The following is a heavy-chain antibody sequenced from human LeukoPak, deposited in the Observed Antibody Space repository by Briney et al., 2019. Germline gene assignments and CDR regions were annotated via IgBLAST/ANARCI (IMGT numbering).Heavy chain of an antibody. J-gene: IGHJ3*02. CDR1: GGSIGSYY. CDR3: ARDLKVPVGATRVDAFDI. CDR2: IYTSGST. D-gene: IGHD1-26*01. Sequence: SETLSLTCTVSGGSIGSYYWSWIRQPAGKGLEWIGRIYTSGSTNYNPSLKSRVTMSVDTSKNQLSLKLSSVTAADTAVYYCARDLKVPVGATRVDAFDIWGQGTMVTVSS. V-gene: IGHV4-4*07.